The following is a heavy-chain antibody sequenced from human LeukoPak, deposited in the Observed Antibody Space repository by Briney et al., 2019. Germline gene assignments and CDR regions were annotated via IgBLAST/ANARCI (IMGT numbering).Heavy chain of an antibody. CDR3: AKDLIGDSSGPTGWFDP. D-gene: IGHD6-19*01. Sequence: GGSLRLSCAASGFIFSTYGMHWVRQGPGKGLEWVAVISYDGNGSKKYYADSVKGRFTISRDNSKNTLYLQMNSLRAEDTAVYYCAKDLIGDSSGPTGWFDPWGQGTLVTVSS. V-gene: IGHV3-30*18. CDR2: ISYDGNGSKK. J-gene: IGHJ5*01. CDR1: GFIFSTYG.